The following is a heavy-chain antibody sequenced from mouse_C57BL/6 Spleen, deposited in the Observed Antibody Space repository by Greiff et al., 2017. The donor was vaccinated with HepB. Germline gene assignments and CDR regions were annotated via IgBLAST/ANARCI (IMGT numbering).Heavy chain of an antibody. D-gene: IGHD1-1*01. CDR1: GFTFSSYA. J-gene: IGHJ2*01. Sequence: DVMLVESGGGLVKPGGSLKLSCAASGFTFSSYAMSWVRQTPEKRLEWVATISDGGSYTYYPDNVKGRFTISRDNAKNNLYLQMSHLKSEETAMYYCARETVTTVGGFDYWGQGTTLTVSS. CDR2: ISDGGSYT. CDR3: ARETVTTVGGFDY. V-gene: IGHV5-4*01.